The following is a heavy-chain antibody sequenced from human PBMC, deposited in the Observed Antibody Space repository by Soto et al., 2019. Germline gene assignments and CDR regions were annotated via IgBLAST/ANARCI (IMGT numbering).Heavy chain of an antibody. V-gene: IGHV4-30-4*01. D-gene: IGHD6-13*01. CDR1: GGSISSGDYY. Sequence: QVQLQESGPGLVKPSQTLSLTGTVSGGSISSGDYYWSWIRQPPEKGLEWIGYIYYSGSTYYNPSLKSRVTISVDTSKNQFSLKLSSVTAADTAVYYCARFPTLIQQLIDYWGQGTLVTVSS. CDR3: ARFPTLIQQLIDY. CDR2: IYYSGST. J-gene: IGHJ4*02.